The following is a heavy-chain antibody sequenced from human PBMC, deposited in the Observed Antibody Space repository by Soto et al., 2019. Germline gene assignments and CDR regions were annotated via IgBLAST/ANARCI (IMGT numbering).Heavy chain of an antibody. CDR2: INAGNGNT. Sequence: ASVKVSCKASGYTFTSYGLHWVRQAPGQRLEWMGWINAGNGNTHYSQKFQATVTITRDTSASTAYMELSSLRSEDTAVYYCARVHSNYVYYYYGMEVRGQGTTVTVSS. CDR1: GYTFTSYG. J-gene: IGHJ6*02. D-gene: IGHD4-4*01. CDR3: ARVHSNYVYYYYGMEV. V-gene: IGHV1-3*01.